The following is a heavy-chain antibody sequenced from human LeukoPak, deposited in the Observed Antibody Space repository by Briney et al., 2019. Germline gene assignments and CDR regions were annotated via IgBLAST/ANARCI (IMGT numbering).Heavy chain of an antibody. V-gene: IGHV3-53*01. CDR1: GFTVSSND. CDR2: IYSGGRT. D-gene: IGHD3-22*01. Sequence: GGSLRLSCAASGFTVSSNDMSWVRQAPGKGLEWVSVIYSGGRTFYADSVKGRFTISRDNSKNTLYLQMNSLRAEDTAVYYCAIYNRSGNYNYWGQGTLVTVSS. CDR3: AIYNRSGNYNY. J-gene: IGHJ4*02.